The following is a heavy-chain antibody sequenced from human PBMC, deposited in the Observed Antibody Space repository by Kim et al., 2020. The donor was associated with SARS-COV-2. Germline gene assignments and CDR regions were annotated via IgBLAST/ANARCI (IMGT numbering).Heavy chain of an antibody. Sequence: GGSLRLSCAASGFTFSSYSMNWVRQAPGKGLEWVSYISSSSSTIYYADSVKGRFTISRDNAKNSLYLQMNSLRAEDTAVYYCARGMITFGGVIVPPDYWGQGTLVTVSS. CDR2: ISSSSSTI. CDR3: ARGMITFGGVIVPPDY. J-gene: IGHJ4*02. D-gene: IGHD3-16*02. V-gene: IGHV3-48*04. CDR1: GFTFSSYS.